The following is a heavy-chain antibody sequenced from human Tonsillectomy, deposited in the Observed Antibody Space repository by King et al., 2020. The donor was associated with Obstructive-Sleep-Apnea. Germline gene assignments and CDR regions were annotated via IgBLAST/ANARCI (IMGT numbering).Heavy chain of an antibody. CDR1: GFTFTNAW. D-gene: IGHD3-10*01. Sequence: VQLVESGGGLVKPGGSLRLSCVASGFTFTNAWMTWVRQAPEKGLEWVGRIKTKPDGGTTDYAAPVKGRFTLSTDASKTRLFLQMTSLKTNHTREHNSTVTVTGRVSISTNSAKNTMLLQMNRPKTDDTGVYYCNTATQLLLFDSWGQGTLVTVSS. CDR2: IKTKPDGGTT. CDR3: TVTVTGRVSISTNSAKNTMLLQMNRPKTDDTGVYYCNTATQLLLFDS. V-gene: IGHV3-15*01. J-gene: IGHJ4*02.